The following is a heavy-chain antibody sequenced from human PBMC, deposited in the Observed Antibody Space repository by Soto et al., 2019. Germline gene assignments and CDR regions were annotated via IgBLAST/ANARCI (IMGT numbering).Heavy chain of an antibody. V-gene: IGHV3-23*01. CDR3: AKALYGGFTY. CDR1: GFTFSVYA. J-gene: IGHJ4*02. Sequence: EVRLLESGGGLVQPGGSRRLSCAASGFTFSVYALSWVRQAPGTGLEWVSGISGSGDSTHYADSVKGRFTVSRDNSKSMLYLQTNSLRAEDTAIYDCAKALYGGFTYWGQGTLVTVSS. CDR2: ISGSGDST. D-gene: IGHD3-10*01.